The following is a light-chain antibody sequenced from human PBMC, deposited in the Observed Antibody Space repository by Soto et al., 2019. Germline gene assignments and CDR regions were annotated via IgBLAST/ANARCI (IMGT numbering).Light chain of an antibody. CDR2: DVS. J-gene: IGLJ1*01. V-gene: IGLV2-14*01. CDR1: SSDVGGYNY. CDR3: SSYTSSSTRV. Sequence: QSVLTQPASVSGSPGQSITISCTGTSSDVGGYNYVSWYQQHPGKAPKLMIYDVSNRPSGVSNRFSGSKSGNTASLTISGLQAEDVADYYCSSYTSSSTRVFGTRTKLTVL.